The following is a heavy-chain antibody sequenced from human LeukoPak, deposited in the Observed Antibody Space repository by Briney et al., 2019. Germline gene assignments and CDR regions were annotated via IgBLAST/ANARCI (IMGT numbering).Heavy chain of an antibody. V-gene: IGHV3-53*04. D-gene: IGHD2-15*01. CDR2: IYSGGST. CDR1: GFTVSSNY. J-gene: IGHJ6*02. Sequence: GGSLRLSCAASGFTVSSNYMSWVRQAPGKGLEWVSVIYSGGSTYYADSVKGRFTISRHNSKNTLYLQMNSLRAEDTAVYYCATSRRGYCSGGSCYSFPYYYYYGMDVWGQGTTVTVSS. CDR3: ATSRRGYCSGGSCYSFPYYYYYGMDV.